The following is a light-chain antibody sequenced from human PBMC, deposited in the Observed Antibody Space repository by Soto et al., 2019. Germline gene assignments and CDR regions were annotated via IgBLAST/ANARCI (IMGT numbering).Light chain of an antibody. CDR1: QSVSSD. V-gene: IGKV3D-15*01. CDR3: QQYNNWPPIT. Sequence: EIVMTQSPAILSVSPGERATLSCRASQSVSSDLAWYQQKPGQAPRLLIYGASTRAAGIAARFSGSGSGTEFTLTIRSLQSEDFAVYYCQQYNNWPPITFGQGTRLEIK. CDR2: GAS. J-gene: IGKJ5*01.